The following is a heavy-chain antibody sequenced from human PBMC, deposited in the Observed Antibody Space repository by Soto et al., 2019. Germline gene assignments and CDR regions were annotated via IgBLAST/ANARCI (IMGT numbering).Heavy chain of an antibody. CDR3: ARTLPAAGANWLEP. V-gene: IGHV6-1*01. D-gene: IGHD6-13*01. J-gene: IGHJ5*02. CDR2: TYYRSKWYN. Sequence: PSQTLSLTCAISGDSVSSNSAAWNWIRQSPSRGLEWLGRTYYRSKWYNDYAVSVRSRIIIDSDTSKNQFSLQLNSVTPEDMAVYYCARTLPAAGANWLEPWGQGTLVTVSS. CDR1: GDSVSSNSAA.